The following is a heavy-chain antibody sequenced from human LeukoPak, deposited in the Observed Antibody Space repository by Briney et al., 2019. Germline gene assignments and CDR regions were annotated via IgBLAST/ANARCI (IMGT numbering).Heavy chain of an antibody. J-gene: IGHJ4*02. Sequence: PGGSLRLSCAASGVIFSNYAMNRVRQAPGKGLEWVSSISASGDTTYYADSVKGRFTISRDNSKKSVYLQINSLRAEDTAVYYCAKLYYDFWSGYPYYFDYWGQGTLVTVSS. V-gene: IGHV3-23*01. CDR1: GVIFSNYA. CDR2: ISASGDTT. D-gene: IGHD3-3*01. CDR3: AKLYYDFWSGYPYYFDY.